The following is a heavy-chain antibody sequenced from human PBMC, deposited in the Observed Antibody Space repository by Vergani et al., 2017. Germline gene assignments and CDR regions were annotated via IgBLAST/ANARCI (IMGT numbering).Heavy chain of an antibody. V-gene: IGHV1-18*01. Sequence: QVQLVQSGAEVKKPGASVKVSCKASGYTFPSYGISWVRQAPGQGLEWMGWISAYNGNTNYAQKLQCRVTMTTDTSTSTAYRALRSVRSDDTAVYYCARDFGIAAAGISYGMDVWGQGTTVTVAS. CDR2: ISAYNGNT. CDR1: GYTFPSYG. J-gene: IGHJ6*01. D-gene: IGHD6-13*01. CDR3: ARDFGIAAAGISYGMDV.